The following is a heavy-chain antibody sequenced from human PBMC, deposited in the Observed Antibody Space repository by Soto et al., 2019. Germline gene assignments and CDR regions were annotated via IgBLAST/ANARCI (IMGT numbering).Heavy chain of an antibody. Sequence: PGGSLRLSCAASGFTFSSYSMNWVRQAPGKGLEWVSYISSSSTIYDADSVKGRFTISRDNAKNSLYLQMNSLRDEDTAVYYCARPRAVSPIAAVDVWGQGTTVTVSS. CDR2: ISSSSTI. V-gene: IGHV3-48*02. CDR3: ARPRAVSPIAAVDV. J-gene: IGHJ6*02. D-gene: IGHD6-13*01. CDR1: GFTFSSYS.